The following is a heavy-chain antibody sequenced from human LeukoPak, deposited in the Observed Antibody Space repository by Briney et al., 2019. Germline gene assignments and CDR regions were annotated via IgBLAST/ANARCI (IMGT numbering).Heavy chain of an antibody. CDR3: ARSQRYCSGGSCYPNY. D-gene: IGHD2-15*01. V-gene: IGHV1-69*13. Sequence: GASVTVSCKASGGTFSSYAISWVRQAPGQGLEWMGGIIPTFGTANYAQKFQGRVTITADESTSTAYMELSSLRSEDTAVYYCARSQRYCSGGSCYPNYWGQGTLVTVSS. CDR2: IIPTFGTA. CDR1: GGTFSSYA. J-gene: IGHJ4*02.